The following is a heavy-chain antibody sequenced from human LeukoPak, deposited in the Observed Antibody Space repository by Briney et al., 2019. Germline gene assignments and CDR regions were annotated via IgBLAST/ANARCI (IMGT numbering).Heavy chain of an antibody. CDR1: AFTLSSNW. CDR3: ARDYYGSGNYFTGPCDY. V-gene: IGHV3-7*05. Sequence: GRCLRPSCEASAFTLSSNWMSWVRHAPGEGREWVANIKQDGSETYYMDSVKGRFTISRDNPKNSLYLQMNSLRAEDTAVYYCARDYYGSGNYFTGPCDYWGLGTLVTVSS. J-gene: IGHJ4*02. CDR2: IKQDGSET. D-gene: IGHD3-10*01.